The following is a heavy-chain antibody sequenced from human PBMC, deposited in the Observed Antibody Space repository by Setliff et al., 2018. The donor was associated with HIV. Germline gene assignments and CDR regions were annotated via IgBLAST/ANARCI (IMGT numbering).Heavy chain of an antibody. Sequence: SETLSLTCAVYAGSFSGYYWSWIRQPSGKGLEWIGEINHSGSTNYNPSLKSRVTISVDTSKNQFSLKLSSVTAADTAVYYCARDDYGDYTVFDIWGQGTMVTVSS. CDR2: INHSGST. D-gene: IGHD4-17*01. J-gene: IGHJ3*02. CDR3: ARDDYGDYTVFDI. V-gene: IGHV4-34*01. CDR1: AGSFSGYY.